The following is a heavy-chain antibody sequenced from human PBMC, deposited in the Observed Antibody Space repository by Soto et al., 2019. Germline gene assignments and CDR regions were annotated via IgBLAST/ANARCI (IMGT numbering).Heavy chain of an antibody. V-gene: IGHV4-31*03. CDR3: ASFNDRSEPAAIFY. Sequence: QVQLQESGPGLVKPSQTLSLTCTVSGDSISSGGSYWSWVRQPPGKGLEWIGYIYYSGSTYYNSSLKSRVIISLDTSKNQFSLKLSSVTASDTAVYYCASFNDRSEPAAIFYWGQGTLVTVSS. CDR1: GDSISSGGSY. J-gene: IGHJ4*02. D-gene: IGHD2-2*02. CDR2: IYYSGST.